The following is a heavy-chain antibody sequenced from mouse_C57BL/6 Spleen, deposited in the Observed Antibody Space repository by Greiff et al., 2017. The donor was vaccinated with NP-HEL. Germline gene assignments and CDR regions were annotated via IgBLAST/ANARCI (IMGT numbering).Heavy chain of an antibody. V-gene: IGHV1-82*01. CDR1: GYAFSSSW. J-gene: IGHJ3*01. Sequence: QVQLQQSGPELVKPGASVKISCKASGYAFSSSWMNWVKQRPGKGLEWIGRIYPGDGDPNYNGKFKGKATLTADKSSSTAYMQLSSLTSEDSAVYFCARSITTVVEDFAYWGQGTLGTVSA. CDR3: ARSITTVVEDFAY. CDR2: IYPGDGDP. D-gene: IGHD1-1*01.